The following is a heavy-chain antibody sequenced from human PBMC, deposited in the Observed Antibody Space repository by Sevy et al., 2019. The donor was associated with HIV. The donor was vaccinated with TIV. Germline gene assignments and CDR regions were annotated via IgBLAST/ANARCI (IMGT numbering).Heavy chain of an antibody. D-gene: IGHD6-6*01. J-gene: IGHJ4*02. CDR3: ARRREYSSPDD. V-gene: IGHV4-39*01. CDR2: IYYSGST. CDR1: GGSISSSSYY. Sequence: SETLSLTCIVSGGSISSSSYYWGWIRQPPGKGLEWIGSIYYSGSTYYNPSLKSRVTISVDTSKNQFSLKLSSVTAADTAVYYCARRREYSSPDDWGQGTLVTVSS.